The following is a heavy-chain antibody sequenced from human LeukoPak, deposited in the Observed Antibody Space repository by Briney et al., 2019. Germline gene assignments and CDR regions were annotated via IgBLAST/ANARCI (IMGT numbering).Heavy chain of an antibody. J-gene: IGHJ3*02. D-gene: IGHD4-17*01. CDR1: GFTFSGSA. CDR3: TRQPYGDYGGAAFDI. CDR2: IRSKANSFAT. Sequence: GGSLKLSCAASGFTFSGSAMHWVRQASGKGLEWVGCIRSKANSFATAYAASVKGRFSISRDDSKNTAYLQMNSLKTEDTAVYYCTRQPYGDYGGAAFDIWGQGTMVTVSS. V-gene: IGHV3-73*01.